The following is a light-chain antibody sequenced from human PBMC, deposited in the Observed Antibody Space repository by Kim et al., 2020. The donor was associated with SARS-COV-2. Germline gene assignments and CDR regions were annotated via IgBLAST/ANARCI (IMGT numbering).Light chain of an antibody. CDR2: DAY. J-gene: IGKJ2*01. Sequence: SASGGESVTLTCRASEGIRNDIGWYQQTPEKAHARLLYDAYSLKSEVTSRFSGSGSGTEFTLTLSSLLPEDFATYYSLQHNSYPYTFGQGNKLEIK. V-gene: IGKV1-17*01. CDR3: LQHNSYPYT. CDR1: EGIRND.